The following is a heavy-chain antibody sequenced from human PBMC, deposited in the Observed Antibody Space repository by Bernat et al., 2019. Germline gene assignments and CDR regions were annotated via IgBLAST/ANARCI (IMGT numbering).Heavy chain of an antibody. CDR1: GFTFSSFA. J-gene: IGHJ4*02. CDR2: ISGSGGST. V-gene: IGHV3-23*01. D-gene: IGHD2-15*01. Sequence: EVQLLESGGGLVQPGGSLRLSCAASGFTFSSFAMNWVRQAPGKGLEWVSAISGSGGSTYYADSVKGRFTISRDNSKNTLYLQMNSLRAEDTAVYYCAPRAVVAATGFPDYWGQGTLVTVSS. CDR3: APRAVVAATGFPDY.